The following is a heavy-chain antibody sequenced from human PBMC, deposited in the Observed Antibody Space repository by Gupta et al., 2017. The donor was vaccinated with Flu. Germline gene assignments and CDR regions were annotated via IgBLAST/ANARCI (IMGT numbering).Heavy chain of an antibody. CDR3: GRAGWGFEDDSSYFDV. Sequence: GMRGSWVGQPPGKALEWLARIDWNGDKNYSSSLETRLDISKDTSKNEVVLTRTNMDPGDTATYYGGRAGWGFEDDSSYFDVWGQGTVVTVSS. V-gene: IGHV2-70*04. J-gene: IGHJ4*02. CDR1: GMR. CDR2: IDWNGDK. D-gene: IGHD1-1*01.